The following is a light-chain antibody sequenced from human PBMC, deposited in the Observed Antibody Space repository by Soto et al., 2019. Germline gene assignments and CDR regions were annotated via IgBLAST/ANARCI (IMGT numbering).Light chain of an antibody. CDR2: AAS. J-gene: IGKJ5*01. CDR1: QGIRND. V-gene: IGKV1-17*01. Sequence: DIQMTQSPSSLSASVGDIVTITFRASQGIRNDLGWYQQKPGKAPKRLIYAASSLQSGVPSRFSGSGSGTEFTLTISSLQPEDFATYYCQQLSNYPPITFGQGTRLEIK. CDR3: QQLSNYPPIT.